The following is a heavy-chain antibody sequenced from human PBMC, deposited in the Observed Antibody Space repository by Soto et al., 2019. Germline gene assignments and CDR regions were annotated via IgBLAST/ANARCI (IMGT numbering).Heavy chain of an antibody. V-gene: IGHV3-48*02. J-gene: IGHJ4*02. CDR3: ARDLIVATISGY. CDR1: GFTFSSYS. D-gene: IGHD5-12*01. CDR2: ISSSSTI. Sequence: GGSLRLSCAASGFTFSSYSMNWVRQAPGKGLEWVSYISSSSTIYYADSVKGRFTISRDNAKNSLYLQMNSLRDEDTAVYYCARDLIVATISGYWGQGTLVTVSS.